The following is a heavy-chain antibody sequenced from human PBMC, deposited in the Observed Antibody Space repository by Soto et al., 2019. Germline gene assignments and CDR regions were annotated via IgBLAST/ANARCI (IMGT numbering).Heavy chain of an antibody. Sequence: QVQLQESGPGLVKPSETVSVTCNVSGGSTSGYYWTWIRQSPGKGLEWIGYIHSSGTTTYNPSLKSRVTISIDTSKYQVYLRVTSVTAADTAIYYCARHKKWAEQGWFDPWGQGTQVTVSS. CDR1: GGSTSGYY. V-gene: IGHV4-59*01. CDR2: IHSSGTT. D-gene: IGHD1-26*01. J-gene: IGHJ5*02. CDR3: ARHKKWAEQGWFDP.